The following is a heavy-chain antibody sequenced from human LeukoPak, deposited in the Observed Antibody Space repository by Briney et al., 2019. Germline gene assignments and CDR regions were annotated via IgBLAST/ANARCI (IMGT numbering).Heavy chain of an antibody. Sequence: SETLSLTCTVSGGSISSYYWSWIRQPPGKGLEWIGYIYYSRSTNYNPSLKSRVTISVDTSKNQFSLKLSSVTAADTAVYYCARDRSGWYHWFDPWGQGTLVTVSS. CDR1: GGSISSYY. CDR3: ARDRSGWYHWFDP. V-gene: IGHV4-59*01. CDR2: IYYSRST. D-gene: IGHD6-19*01. J-gene: IGHJ5*02.